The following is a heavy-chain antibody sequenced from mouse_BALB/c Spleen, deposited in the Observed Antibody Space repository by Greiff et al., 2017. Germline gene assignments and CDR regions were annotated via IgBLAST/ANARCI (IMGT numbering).Heavy chain of an antibody. Sequence: QVQLQQSGAELAKPGASVKMSCKASGYTFTSYWMHWVKQRPGQGLEWIGYINPSTGYTEYNEKFKGKATLTIDTSSSTAYMQLSSLTSEDSAVYFCARRDGKGYAMDYWGQGTSVTVSS. CDR1: GYTFTSYW. J-gene: IGHJ4*01. V-gene: IGHV1-7*01. CDR3: ARRDGKGYAMDY. CDR2: INPSTGYT. D-gene: IGHD2-1*01.